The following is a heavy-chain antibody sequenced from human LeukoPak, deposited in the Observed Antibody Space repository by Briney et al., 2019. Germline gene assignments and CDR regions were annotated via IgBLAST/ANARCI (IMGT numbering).Heavy chain of an antibody. CDR3: ARTLIVVVAATYYGMDV. Sequence: ASVKVSCKASGYTFTSYGISWVRQAPGQGLEWMGWISAYNGNTNYAQKLQGRVTMTTDTSTSTAYMELRSLRSDDTAVYYCARTLIVVVAATYYGMDVWGQGTTVTVSS. CDR2: ISAYNGNT. V-gene: IGHV1-18*01. J-gene: IGHJ6*02. D-gene: IGHD2-15*01. CDR1: GYTFTSYG.